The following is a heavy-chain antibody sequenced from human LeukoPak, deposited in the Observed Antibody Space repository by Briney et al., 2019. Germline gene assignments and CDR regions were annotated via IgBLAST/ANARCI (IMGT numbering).Heavy chain of an antibody. CDR1: GGSISSYY. CDR2: IYYSGST. V-gene: IGHV4-59*08. Sequence: SETLSLTCTVSGGSISSYYWSWIRQPPGKGLEWIGYIYYSGSTNYNPSLKSRVTISVDTSKNQFSLKLSSVTAADTAVYYCAATEGYCTSTSCSYFDYWGQGTLVTVSS. CDR3: AATEGYCTSTSCSYFDY. D-gene: IGHD2-2*01. J-gene: IGHJ4*02.